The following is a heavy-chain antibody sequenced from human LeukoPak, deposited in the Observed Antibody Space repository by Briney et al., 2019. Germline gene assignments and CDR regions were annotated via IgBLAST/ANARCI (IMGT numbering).Heavy chain of an antibody. CDR1: GGTFSSDA. Sequence: SVKVSCKASGGTFSSDAISWVRQAPGQGREWRGGIIHIFGTANYTQTFQSRVTITADESTSTTYMELSSLRSEDTAVYYCARSYYDILTGYYHREYYFDYWGQGTLVAVSS. CDR2: IIHIFGTA. D-gene: IGHD3-9*01. J-gene: IGHJ4*02. V-gene: IGHV1-69*13. CDR3: ARSYYDILTGYYHREYYFDY.